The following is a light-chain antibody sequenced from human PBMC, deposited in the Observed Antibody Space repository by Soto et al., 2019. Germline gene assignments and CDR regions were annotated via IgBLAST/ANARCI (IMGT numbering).Light chain of an antibody. V-gene: IGKV3-20*01. CDR1: QSVGSF. CDR3: QQYGSSPKT. Sequence: EIVLTQYPATLSLSPGERATLSCRASQSVGSFLAWYQQKPGQAPRLLISGASSRATGIPDRFSGSGSGTDFTLTISRLEPEDFAVYYCQQYGSSPKTVGQVTQVEIK. CDR2: GAS. J-gene: IGKJ1*01.